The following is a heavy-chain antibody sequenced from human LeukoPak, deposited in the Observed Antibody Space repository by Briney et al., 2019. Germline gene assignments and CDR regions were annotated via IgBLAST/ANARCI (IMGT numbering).Heavy chain of an antibody. Sequence: SETLSLTCTVSGGSISSYDWSWIRQPPGKGLEWIGYIYYSGSTNYNPSLKSRVTISVDTSKNQFSLKLTSVTAADTAVYYCARGSGSYQYYYYYGVDVWGQGTTVTVSS. J-gene: IGHJ6*02. CDR3: ARGSGSYQYYYYYGVDV. V-gene: IGHV4-59*01. CDR1: GGSISSYD. D-gene: IGHD3-10*01. CDR2: IYYSGST.